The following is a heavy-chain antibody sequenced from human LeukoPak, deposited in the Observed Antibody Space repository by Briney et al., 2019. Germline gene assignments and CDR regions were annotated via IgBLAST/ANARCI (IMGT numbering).Heavy chain of an antibody. CDR1: GFTFSSYR. J-gene: IGHJ4*02. CDR2: ISSSSSYI. Sequence: GGSLRLSCAASGFTFSSYRMSWVRQAPGKGLEWVSSISSSSSYIYYADSVKGRFTISRDNAKNSLYLQMNSLRAEDTAVYYCARDLNYYDSSGNYWGQGTLVTVSS. V-gene: IGHV3-21*01. D-gene: IGHD3-22*01. CDR3: ARDLNYYDSSGNY.